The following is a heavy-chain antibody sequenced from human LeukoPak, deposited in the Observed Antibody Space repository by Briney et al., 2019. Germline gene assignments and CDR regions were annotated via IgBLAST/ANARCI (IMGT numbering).Heavy chain of an antibody. CDR1: GYSISSGYY. Sequence: PSETLSLTCTVSGYSISSGYYWGWIRQPPGKGLEWIGSIYHSGSTYYNPSLKSRVTISVDTSKNQFSLKLSSVTAADTAVYYCARDVGELSLYREFDYWGQGTLATVSS. J-gene: IGHJ4*02. D-gene: IGHD3-16*02. CDR3: ARDVGELSLYREFDY. CDR2: IYHSGST. V-gene: IGHV4-38-2*02.